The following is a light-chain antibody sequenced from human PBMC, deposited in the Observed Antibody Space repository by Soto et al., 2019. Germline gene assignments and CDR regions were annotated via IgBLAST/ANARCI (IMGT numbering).Light chain of an antibody. CDR1: QSVTSTC. CDR3: HQYVSPPIT. Sequence: EIVLTQSPGTLSLSPGERATLSCRASQSVTSTCLGWYQQKPGQAPSLLIYGASSRATGIPDRFSGSGSGTDFTLTISRLEPEDFALYYCHQYVSPPITFGQGTRLEIK. V-gene: IGKV3-20*01. CDR2: GAS. J-gene: IGKJ5*01.